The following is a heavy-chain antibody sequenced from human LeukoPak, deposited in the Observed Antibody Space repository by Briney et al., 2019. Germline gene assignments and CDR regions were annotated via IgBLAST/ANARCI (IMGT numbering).Heavy chain of an antibody. CDR1: GGSISSSSYY. J-gene: IGHJ5*02. CDR3: ATFTYYYDSSGYSTT. D-gene: IGHD3-22*01. CDR2: IYYSGST. Sequence: SETLSLTCTVSGGSISSSSYYWGWIRQPSGKGLEWIGSIYYSGSTYYNPSLKSRFTITVDTSKNQFSLRLSAVTAADTAVYYCATFTYYYDSSGYSTTWGQGTLVTVSS. V-gene: IGHV4-39*07.